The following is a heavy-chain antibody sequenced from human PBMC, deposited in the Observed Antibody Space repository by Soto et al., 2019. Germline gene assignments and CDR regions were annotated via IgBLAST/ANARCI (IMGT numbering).Heavy chain of an antibody. J-gene: IGHJ4*02. D-gene: IGHD3-22*01. CDR3: ARGEYYYDSSGYPNPFDY. V-gene: IGHV4-30-4*01. CDR2: IYYSGST. CDR1: GGSISSGDYY. Sequence: TSETLSLTCTVSGGSISSGDYYWSWIRQPPGKGLEWIGYIYYSGSTYYNPSLKSRVTISVDTSKNQFSLKLSSVTAADTAVYYCARGEYYYDSSGYPNPFDYWGQGTLVTVSS.